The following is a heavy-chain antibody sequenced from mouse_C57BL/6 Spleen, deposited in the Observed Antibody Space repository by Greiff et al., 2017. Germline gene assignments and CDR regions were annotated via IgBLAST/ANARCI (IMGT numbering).Heavy chain of an antibody. CDR3: ARYGSYDGYHWYFDV. CDR1: GYTFTSYW. V-gene: IGHV1-55*01. CDR2: IYPGSGST. J-gene: IGHJ1*03. Sequence: QVQLQQPGAELVKPGASVKMSCKASGYTFTSYWITWVKQRPGQGLEWIGDIYPGSGSTNYNEKFKSKATLTVDTSSSTAYMQLSSLTSEDSAVYDCARYGSYDGYHWYFDVWGTGTTVTVSS. D-gene: IGHD2-3*01.